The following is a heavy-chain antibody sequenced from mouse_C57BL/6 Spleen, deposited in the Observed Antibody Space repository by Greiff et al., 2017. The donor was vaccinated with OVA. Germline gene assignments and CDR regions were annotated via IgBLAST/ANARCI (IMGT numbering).Heavy chain of an antibody. CDR3: AREGHYGSSSWYFDV. V-gene: IGHV1-81*01. CDR2: IYPRSGNT. J-gene: IGHJ1*03. CDR1: GYTFTSYG. D-gene: IGHD1-1*01. Sequence: VQLQQSGAELARPGASVKLSCKASGYTFTSYGISWVKQRTGQGLEWIGEIYPRSGNTYYNEKFKGKATLTADKSSSTAYMELRSLTSEDSAVYFCAREGHYGSSSWYFDVWGTGTTVTVSS.